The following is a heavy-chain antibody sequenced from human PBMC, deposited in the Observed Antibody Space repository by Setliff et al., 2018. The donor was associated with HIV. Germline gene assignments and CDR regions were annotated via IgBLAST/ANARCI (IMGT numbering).Heavy chain of an antibody. CDR3: ARDVDYTDAFDI. V-gene: IGHV1-18*01. CDR2: ISAYNGNT. D-gene: IGHD4-4*01. J-gene: IGHJ3*02. Sequence: GASVKVSCKASGYTFTSYGISWVRQAPGQGLEWMGWISAYNGNTNYAQKLQGRVTMTTDTSTSTACMELRSLRSDDTAVYYCARDVDYTDAFDIWGHGTMVTVSS. CDR1: GYTFTSYG.